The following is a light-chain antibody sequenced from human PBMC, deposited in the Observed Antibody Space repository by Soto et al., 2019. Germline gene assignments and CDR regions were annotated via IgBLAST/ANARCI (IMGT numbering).Light chain of an antibody. CDR1: SSDVGSSNL. Sequence: QSALTQPASVSGSPGQSITFSGTGTSSDVGSSNLVSWYQQHPGKAPKLLIYDVSKRPSGVSNRFSGSKSGNTASLTISGLQAEDEADYYCCSYAGSSTHVFGTGTKLTVL. V-gene: IGLV2-23*02. CDR3: CSYAGSSTHV. J-gene: IGLJ1*01. CDR2: DVS.